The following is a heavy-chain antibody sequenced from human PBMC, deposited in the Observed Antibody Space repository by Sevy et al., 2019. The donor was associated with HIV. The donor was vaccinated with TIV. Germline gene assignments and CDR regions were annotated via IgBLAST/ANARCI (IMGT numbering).Heavy chain of an antibody. V-gene: IGHV1-69*13. CDR1: GGTFINHI. D-gene: IGHD3-16*02. CDR2: ILPVFGTT. J-gene: IGHJ4*02. Sequence: ASVKVSCQTSGGTFINHIINWVRQAPGHEFEWVGGILPVFGTTNYAQRFRGRVTFAADDSTRTHYMELSSLRSDDTAFYYCAKGMQFSFMLSQVPLTAFESWGQGTLVTVSS. CDR3: AKGMQFSFMLSQVPLTAFES.